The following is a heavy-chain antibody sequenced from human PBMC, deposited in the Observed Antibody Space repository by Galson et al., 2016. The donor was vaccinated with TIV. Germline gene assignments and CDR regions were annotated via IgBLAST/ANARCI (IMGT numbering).Heavy chain of an antibody. J-gene: IGHJ4*02. V-gene: IGHV3-9*01. CDR2: ISWKSYYI. D-gene: IGHD3-10*01. CDR1: GFSFEDYA. Sequence: LRLSCAASGFSFEDYAMHWVRQTPGKGLEWVSVISWKSYYINYAGSVKGRFTMSRDNAKNSLYLQMNSLRPEDKAFYYCVKGDYHGSGGYCDYWGRGTLVTVSS. CDR3: VKGDYHGSGGYCDY.